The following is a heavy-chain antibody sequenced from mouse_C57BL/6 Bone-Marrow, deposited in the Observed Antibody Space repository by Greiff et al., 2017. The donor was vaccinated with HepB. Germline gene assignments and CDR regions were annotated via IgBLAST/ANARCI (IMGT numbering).Heavy chain of an antibody. CDR2: INPNNGGT. Sequence: EVQLQQSGPELVKPGASVKISCKDSGYTFTDYYMNWVKQSHGKSLEWIGDINPNNGGTSYNQKFKGKATLTVDKSSSTAYMELRSLTSEDSAVYYCARKGLITTVVAPYYYAMDYWGQGTSVTVSS. D-gene: IGHD1-1*01. CDR3: ARKGLITTVVAPYYYAMDY. J-gene: IGHJ4*01. CDR1: GYTFTDYY. V-gene: IGHV1-26*01.